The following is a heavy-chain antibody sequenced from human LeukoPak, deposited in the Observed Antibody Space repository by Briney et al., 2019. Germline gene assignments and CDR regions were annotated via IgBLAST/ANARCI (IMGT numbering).Heavy chain of an antibody. J-gene: IGHJ4*02. CDR3: AKDGVGDYDSSGFVDY. V-gene: IGHV3-30*18. D-gene: IGHD3-22*01. Sequence: GGSLRLSCAAFGFTISNYWMSWVRQAPGKGLEWVAVISYDGSNKYYADSVKGRFTISRDNSKNTLYLQMNSLRAEDTAVYYCAKDGVGDYDSSGFVDYWGQGTLVTVSS. CDR1: GFTISNYW. CDR2: ISYDGSNK.